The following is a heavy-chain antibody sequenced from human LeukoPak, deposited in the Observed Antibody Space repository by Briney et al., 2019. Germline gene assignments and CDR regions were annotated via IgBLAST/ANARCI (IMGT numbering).Heavy chain of an antibody. D-gene: IGHD3-22*01. CDR1: GGSISSYY. CDR3: ARDGWDDSSGYLSFDY. CDR2: IYYSGST. Sequence: PSETLSLTCTVSGGSISSYYWSWIRQPPGKGLEWIGYIYYSGSTNYNPSLKSRVTISVDTSKNQFSLKLSSVTAADTAVYYCARDGWDDSSGYLSFDYWGQGDLVTVSS. J-gene: IGHJ4*02. V-gene: IGHV4-59*01.